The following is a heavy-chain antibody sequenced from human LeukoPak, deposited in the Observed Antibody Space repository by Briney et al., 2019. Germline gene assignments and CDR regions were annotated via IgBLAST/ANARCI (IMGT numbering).Heavy chain of an antibody. J-gene: IGHJ5*02. V-gene: IGHV4-59*01. CDR2: IYYSGST. CDR3: TREERLLWFGELYGVWFDP. Sequence: SETLSLTCTVSGGSISSYYWSWIRQPPGKGLEWIGYIYYSGSTNYNPSLKSRVTISVDTSKNQFSLKLSSVTAADTAVYYCTREERLLWFGELYGVWFDPWGQGTLVTVPS. CDR1: GGSISSYY. D-gene: IGHD3-10*01.